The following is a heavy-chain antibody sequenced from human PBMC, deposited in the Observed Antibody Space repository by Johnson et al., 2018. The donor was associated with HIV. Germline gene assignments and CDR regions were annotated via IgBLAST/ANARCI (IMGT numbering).Heavy chain of an antibody. Sequence: QVQLVESGGGVVQPGRSLRLSCAASGFSFSNYAMDWVRQAPGKVLEWVAVISSDGSNKNYADSVKGRFTISRDNSKHTLYLQMNSLRAEDTAVYYCASSSVVDDAFDIWGQGTMVTVSS. CDR2: ISSDGSNK. D-gene: IGHD2-15*01. J-gene: IGHJ3*02. CDR1: GFSFSNYA. CDR3: ASSSVVDDAFDI. V-gene: IGHV3-30*03.